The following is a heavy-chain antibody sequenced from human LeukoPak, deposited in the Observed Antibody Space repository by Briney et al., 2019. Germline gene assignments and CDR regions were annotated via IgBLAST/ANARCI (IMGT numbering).Heavy chain of an antibody. V-gene: IGHV3-9*01. CDR2: ISWNSGSI. CDR1: GFTFDDYA. J-gene: IGHJ6*03. Sequence: GGSLRLSCAASGFTFDDYAMHWVRQAPGKGLEWVSGISWNSGSIGYADSVKGRFTISRDNAKNSLYLQMNSLRAEDTALYYCAKDAKLEAGPGYYYYMDVWGKGTTVTVS. CDR3: AKDAKLEAGPGYYYYMDV. D-gene: IGHD1-1*01.